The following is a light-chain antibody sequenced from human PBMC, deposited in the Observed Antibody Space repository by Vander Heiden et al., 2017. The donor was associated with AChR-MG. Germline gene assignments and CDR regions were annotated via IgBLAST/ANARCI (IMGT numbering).Light chain of an antibody. CDR2: GAS. CDR3: QQYGSSPWT. V-gene: IGKV3-20*01. CDR1: QSVSTSY. Sequence: EIVLTQSPGTLSLSPGERATLSCRASQSVSTSYLAWYQQKHGQAPRLLIHGASSRATGIPDRFSGSGSGTDFTLTISRLEPEDFAVYFCQQYGSSPWTFGQGTKVEIK. J-gene: IGKJ1*01.